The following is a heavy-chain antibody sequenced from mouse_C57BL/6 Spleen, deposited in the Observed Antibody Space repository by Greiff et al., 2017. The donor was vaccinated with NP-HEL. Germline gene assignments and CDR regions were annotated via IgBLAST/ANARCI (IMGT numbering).Heavy chain of an antibody. Sequence: VQLQQSGPELVKPGASVKISCKASGYAFSSSWMNWVKQRPGKGLEWIGRIYPGDGDTNYNGKFKGKATLTADKSSSTAYMQLSSLTSEDSAVYFCARWTDYAGGFAYWGQGTLVTVSA. CDR1: GYAFSSSW. CDR3: ARWTDYAGGFAY. J-gene: IGHJ3*01. CDR2: IYPGDGDT. D-gene: IGHD2-4*01. V-gene: IGHV1-82*01.